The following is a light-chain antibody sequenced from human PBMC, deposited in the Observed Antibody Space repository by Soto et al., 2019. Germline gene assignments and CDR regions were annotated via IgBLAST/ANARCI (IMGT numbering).Light chain of an antibody. CDR2: ANN. V-gene: IGLV1-51*01. J-gene: IGLJ2*01. Sequence: QSVFTQPPSVSAAPGQKVTISCSGSSSNIGNNYVSWYQQLPGTAPKLLIYANNKRSSGIPDRISGSKSGTSATLAITGLQTGDEADYYCGTWDSSLSDHVVFGGGTKLTVL. CDR1: SSNIGNNY. CDR3: GTWDSSLSDHVV.